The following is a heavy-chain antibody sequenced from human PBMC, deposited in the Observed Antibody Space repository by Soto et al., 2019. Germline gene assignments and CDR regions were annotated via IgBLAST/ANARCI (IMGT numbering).Heavy chain of an antibody. CDR3: GSGVQWVGFAF. CDR1: GGSLSRYY. J-gene: IGHJ1*01. CDR2: INHSGST. Sequence: PSETLSLTCAVYGGSLSRYYWSWVGQPPGKGLEWIGEINHSGSTNYNPSLKSRVTISVDTSKNQFSLKLSSVTAADTAVYYCGSGVQWVGFAFRGQGTPVLVSS. D-gene: IGHD1-26*01. V-gene: IGHV4-34*01.